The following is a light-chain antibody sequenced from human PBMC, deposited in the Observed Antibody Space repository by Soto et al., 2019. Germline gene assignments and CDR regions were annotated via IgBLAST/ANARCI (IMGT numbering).Light chain of an antibody. Sequence: EIVMTQSPATLSVSPGERATLSCRASESVSSNLAWYHQKPGQAPRLLIYDASTRATGVPARFSGSGSGTEFTLTIGSLQSDDFAVYYGQQYHTCPQGTFGQGTTVEVK. CDR1: ESVSSN. V-gene: IGKV3-15*01. J-gene: IGKJ1*01. CDR3: QQYHTCPQGT. CDR2: DAS.